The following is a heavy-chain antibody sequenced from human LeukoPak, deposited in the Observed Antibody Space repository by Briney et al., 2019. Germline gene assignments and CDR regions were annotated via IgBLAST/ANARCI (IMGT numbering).Heavy chain of an antibody. CDR2: ISYDGSYK. J-gene: IGHJ4*02. CDR3: AKDQGLLWFGESTGFDY. CDR1: GFTFSNYG. D-gene: IGHD3-10*01. Sequence: GGSLRLSCAASGFTFSNYGMHWVRQAPGKGLEWVAFISYDGSYKYYADSVKGRFTISRDNSKNTLYPQMNSLRAEDTAVYYCAKDQGLLWFGESTGFDYWGQGTLVTVSS. V-gene: IGHV3-30*18.